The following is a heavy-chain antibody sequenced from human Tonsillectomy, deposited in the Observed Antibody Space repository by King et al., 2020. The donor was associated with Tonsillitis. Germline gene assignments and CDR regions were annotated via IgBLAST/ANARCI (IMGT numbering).Heavy chain of an antibody. V-gene: IGHV3-74*01. J-gene: IGHJ3*02. CDR2: INSDGSST. CDR1: GFTFSSYW. Sequence: VQLVESGGGLVQPGGSLRLSCAASGFTFSSYWMHWVRQAPGKGLVWVSRINSDGSSTSYADSVKGRFTISRDNAKNTLYLQMNSLRAEDTAVYYCARAAYSTSWYSEFDEAFAIWGQGTMVTVSS. D-gene: IGHD6-13*01. CDR3: ARAAYSTSWYSEFDEAFAI.